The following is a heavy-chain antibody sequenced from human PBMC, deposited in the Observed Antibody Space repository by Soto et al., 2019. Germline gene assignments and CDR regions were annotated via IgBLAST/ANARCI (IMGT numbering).Heavy chain of an antibody. J-gene: IGHJ6*02. CDR1: GYTFTGYY. V-gene: IGHV1-2*04. CDR3: ARDRTSYCSGGSCYLMEYYYGMDV. Sequence: ASVKVSCKASGYTFTGYYMHWVRQAPGQGLEWMGWINPNSGGTNYAQKIQGWVTMTRDTSISTAYMELSRLRSDDTAVYYCARDRTSYCSGGSCYLMEYYYGMDVWGQGTTVTVSS. D-gene: IGHD2-15*01. CDR2: INPNSGGT.